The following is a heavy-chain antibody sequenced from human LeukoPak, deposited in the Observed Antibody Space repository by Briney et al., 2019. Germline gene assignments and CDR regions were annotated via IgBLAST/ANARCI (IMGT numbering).Heavy chain of an antibody. V-gene: IGHV6-1*01. CDR2: AYYRSEWYN. Sequence: SQTLSLTCAISGDSVSSNSAAWNWIRQSPSRGLEWLGRAYYRSEWYNDYAVSVKSRITINPDTSKNQFSLQLNSVTPEDTAVYYCAKGNYSSGWTWWFDPWGQGTLVTVSS. CDR3: AKGNYSSGWTWWFDP. D-gene: IGHD6-19*01. CDR1: GDSVSSNSAA. J-gene: IGHJ5*02.